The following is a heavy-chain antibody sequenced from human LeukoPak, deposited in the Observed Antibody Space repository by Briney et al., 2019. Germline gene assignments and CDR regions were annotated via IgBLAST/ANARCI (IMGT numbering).Heavy chain of an antibody. D-gene: IGHD1-26*01. Sequence: GGSLRLSCAASGFTFSSYEMNWVRQAPGKGLEWVSYISSSGSTIYYADSVKGRFTISRDNAKNTLYLQMNRLRADDTAVYYCARDQRGSYYGFFDYWGQGTLVTVSP. J-gene: IGHJ4*02. CDR2: ISSSGSTI. V-gene: IGHV3-48*03. CDR1: GFTFSSYE. CDR3: ARDQRGSYYGFFDY.